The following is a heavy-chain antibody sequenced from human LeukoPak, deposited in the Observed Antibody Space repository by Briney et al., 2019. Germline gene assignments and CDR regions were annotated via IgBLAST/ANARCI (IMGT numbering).Heavy chain of an antibody. D-gene: IGHD2-8*01. J-gene: IGHJ4*02. Sequence: SETLSLTCAVYNGSLGGDYWSWIRQPPGKGLEWIGYIYYSGSTNYSPSLQSRVTISVDTSRNQFSLRLSSVTAADTAMYYCARSGTKTNGFDYWGQGTLVTVSS. CDR3: ARSGTKTNGFDY. CDR1: NGSLGGDY. CDR2: IYYSGST. V-gene: IGHV4-59*01.